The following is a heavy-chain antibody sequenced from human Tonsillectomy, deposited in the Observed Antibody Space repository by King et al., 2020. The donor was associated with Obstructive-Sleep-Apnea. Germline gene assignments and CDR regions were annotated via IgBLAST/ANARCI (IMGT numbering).Heavy chain of an antibody. J-gene: IGHJ4*02. V-gene: IGHV4-39*07. CDR3: ARDDYGDNSRYFDY. CDR2: IYYSGST. D-gene: IGHD4-23*01. CDR1: GGSISSSIYS. Sequence: LQLQESGPGLVKPSETLSLTCTVSGGSISSSIYSWGWIRQPPGKGLEGIGSIYYSGSTYYNPSLKSRVTISLDTSKNQFSLKLSSLTAADTAVYYCARDDYGDNSRYFDYWGQGSLVTVSS.